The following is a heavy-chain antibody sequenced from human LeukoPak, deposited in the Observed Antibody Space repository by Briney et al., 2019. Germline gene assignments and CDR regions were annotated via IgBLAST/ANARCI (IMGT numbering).Heavy chain of an antibody. D-gene: IGHD2-2*01. Sequence: MLGGSLRLSCAASGFTFSNAWMSWVRQAPRKGLEWVGRIKSKTDGGTTDYAAPVKGRFTISRDDSKNTLYLQMNSLKTEDTAVYYCTTGCSSTSCYGVWGQGTTVTVSS. CDR2: IKSKTDGGTT. CDR1: GFTFSNAW. J-gene: IGHJ6*02. CDR3: TTGCSSTSCYGV. V-gene: IGHV3-15*01.